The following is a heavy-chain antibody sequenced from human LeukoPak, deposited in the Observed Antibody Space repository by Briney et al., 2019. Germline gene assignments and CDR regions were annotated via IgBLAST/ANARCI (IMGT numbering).Heavy chain of an antibody. Sequence: PGGSLRLSCAASGFTFSSYAMSWVRQAPGKGLEWVSAVSGCGGSTYYADSVKGRFTISRDNSKNTLYLQMDSLRAEDTAVYYCAKVRGNIAVAGTGFDYWGQGTLVTVSS. CDR3: AKVRGNIAVAGTGFDY. D-gene: IGHD6-19*01. J-gene: IGHJ4*02. V-gene: IGHV3-23*01. CDR2: VSGCGGST. CDR1: GFTFSSYA.